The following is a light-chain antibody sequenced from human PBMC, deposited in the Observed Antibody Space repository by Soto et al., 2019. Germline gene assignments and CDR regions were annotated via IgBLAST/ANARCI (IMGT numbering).Light chain of an antibody. V-gene: IGLV2-14*01. Sequence: QSVLTQPASVSGSPGQSITISCTGTSSDVGGYNYVSWYQQQPGKAPKLMIYGVTNRPSGVSNRFSGSKSGNTASLTISGLQAEDEADYYCSSYTSSSTLDVFGAGTKVTVL. J-gene: IGLJ1*01. CDR1: SSDVGGYNY. CDR3: SSYTSSSTLDV. CDR2: GVT.